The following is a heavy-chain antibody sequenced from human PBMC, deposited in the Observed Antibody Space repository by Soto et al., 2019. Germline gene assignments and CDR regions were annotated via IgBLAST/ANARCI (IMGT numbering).Heavy chain of an antibody. D-gene: IGHD3-22*01. CDR1: GGSISNYY. J-gene: IGHJ4*02. V-gene: IGHV4-59*01. CDR3: ARDTRGPYYDSTRVLNY. Sequence: SETLSLTCNVSGGSISNYYWTWVRQSPEKGLEWIGYMYYNGNINYNPSLKSRVTISIDTSKNQFSLTLKSVTAADTAVYYCARDTRGPYYDSTRVLNYWGQGTLVTVSS. CDR2: MYYNGNI.